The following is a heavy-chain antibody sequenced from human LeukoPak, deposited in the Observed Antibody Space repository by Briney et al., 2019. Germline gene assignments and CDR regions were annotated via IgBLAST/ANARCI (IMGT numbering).Heavy chain of an antibody. CDR3: AKDHYGDYFSTGAFDI. CDR2: ISGSGGST. Sequence: PGGTLRLSCAASGFTFSSYGMSWVRQAPGEGLEWVSAISGSGGSTYNADSVKGRFTISRDNSKNTMYLQMNSLRAEDTAVYYCAKDHYGDYFSTGAFDIWGQGTTVIVSS. V-gene: IGHV3-23*01. J-gene: IGHJ3*02. D-gene: IGHD4-17*01. CDR1: GFTFSSYG.